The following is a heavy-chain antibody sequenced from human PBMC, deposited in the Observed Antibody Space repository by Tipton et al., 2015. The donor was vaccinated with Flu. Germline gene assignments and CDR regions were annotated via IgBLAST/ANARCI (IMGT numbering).Heavy chain of an antibody. CDR2: IHYSRGT. Sequence: TLSLTCTVSGGSITSSVYYWGWIRQPPGKGLEWIGSIHYSRGTYYNPSLKSRVTISVDTCKIQFSLKLSSVTAADTAVYYCAGDYCSGGSCTRSPPYWYFDLWGRGTLVTVSS. J-gene: IGHJ2*01. D-gene: IGHD2-15*01. CDR1: GGSITSSVYY. CDR3: AGDYCSGGSCTRSPPYWYFDL. V-gene: IGHV4-39*01.